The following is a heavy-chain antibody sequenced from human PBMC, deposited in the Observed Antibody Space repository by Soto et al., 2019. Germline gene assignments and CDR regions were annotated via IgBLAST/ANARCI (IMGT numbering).Heavy chain of an antibody. J-gene: IGHJ5*02. D-gene: IGHD2-15*01. CDR2: IYYSGST. CDR3: ARLGIGYCSGGSCYYRWFDP. Sequence: QLQLQESGPGLVKPSETLSLTCTVSGGSISSSSYYWGWIRQPPGKGLEWIGSIYYSGSTYYNPSLESRVTISVDTSKNQFSLKLSSVTAADTAVYYCARLGIGYCSGGSCYYRWFDPWGQGTLVTVSS. CDR1: GGSISSSSYY. V-gene: IGHV4-39*01.